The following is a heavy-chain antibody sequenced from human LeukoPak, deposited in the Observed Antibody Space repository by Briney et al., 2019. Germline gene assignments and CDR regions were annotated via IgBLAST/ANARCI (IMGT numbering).Heavy chain of an antibody. D-gene: IGHD5-18*01. CDR3: ARGEDTAIVSWFDP. J-gene: IGHJ5*02. V-gene: IGHV3-48*03. CDR1: GFTFSSYE. CDR2: ISSSGSTI. Sequence: GGSLRLSCAASGFTFSSYEMNWVRQAPGKGLEWVSYISSSGSTIYYADSVKGRFAISRDNAKNSPYRQMNSLSAEDTAVYYCARGEDTAIVSWFDPWGQGTLVTVSS.